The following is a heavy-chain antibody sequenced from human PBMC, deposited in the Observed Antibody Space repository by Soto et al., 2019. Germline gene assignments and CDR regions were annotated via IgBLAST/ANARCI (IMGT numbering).Heavy chain of an antibody. CDR3: ARDRVEMATIDY. Sequence: GESLKISCAASGFTFSDYYMSWIRQAPGKGLEWVSYISSSGSTIYYADSVKGRFTISRDNAKNSLYLQMNSLRAEDTAVYYCARDRVEMATIDYWGQGTLVTVSS. CDR1: GFTFSDYY. D-gene: IGHD5-12*01. J-gene: IGHJ4*02. CDR2: ISSSGSTI. V-gene: IGHV3-11*01.